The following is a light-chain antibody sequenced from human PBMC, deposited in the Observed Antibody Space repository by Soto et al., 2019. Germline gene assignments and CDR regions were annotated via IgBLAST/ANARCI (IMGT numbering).Light chain of an antibody. CDR2: EVS. J-gene: IGLJ3*02. CDR1: SSHVGGYNY. V-gene: IGLV2-14*01. CDR3: TSYTSSSTLL. Sequence: QSVLTQPASVSGSPGQSITISCIGTSSHVGGYNYVSWYQQHPGKAPKLIIYEVSYRPSGISYRVSGSKSGNTASLTISGLRAEDEADYYCTSYTSSSTLLFGGGTKLTVL.